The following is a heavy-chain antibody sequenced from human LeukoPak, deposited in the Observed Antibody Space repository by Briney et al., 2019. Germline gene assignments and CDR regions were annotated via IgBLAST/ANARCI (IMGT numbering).Heavy chain of an antibody. CDR3: ARARVRTNYYYYMDV. Sequence: PSETLSLTCAVYGGSFSGYYWSWIRQPPGKGLEWIGEINHSGSTNYNPSLKSRVTISVDTSKNQFSLKLGSVTAADTAVYYCARARVRTNYYYYMDVWGKGTTVTVSS. CDR1: GGSFSGYY. D-gene: IGHD1/OR15-1a*01. J-gene: IGHJ6*03. V-gene: IGHV4-34*01. CDR2: INHSGST.